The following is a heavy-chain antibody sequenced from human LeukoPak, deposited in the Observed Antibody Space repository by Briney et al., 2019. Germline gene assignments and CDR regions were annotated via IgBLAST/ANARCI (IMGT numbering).Heavy chain of an antibody. CDR3: AREGSGWEFDY. CDR2: IDWDDDK. J-gene: IGHJ4*02. CDR1: GFSLSTSGMR. Sequence: PGPALVKPTQTLTLTCTFSGFSLSTSGMRVSWIRQPPGKALEWLARIDWDDDKFYSTSLKTRLTISKDTSKNQVVLTMTNMDPVDTATYYCAREGSGWEFDYWGQGTLVTVSS. V-gene: IGHV2-70*04. D-gene: IGHD6-19*01.